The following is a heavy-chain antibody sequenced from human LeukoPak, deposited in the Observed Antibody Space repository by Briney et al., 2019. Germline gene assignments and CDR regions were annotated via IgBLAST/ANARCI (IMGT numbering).Heavy chain of an antibody. CDR1: GFTFSSHE. Sequence: PGGSLRLSCAASGFTFSSHEMNWVRQAPAKGLEWLSYIGTSDSGSTIYYADSVKGRFTISRNNARSSLYLQMNRLRAEDTAVYYCARLSGGSGWYLDFDYWGQGTLVTVSS. D-gene: IGHD6-19*01. CDR3: ARLSGGSGWYLDFDY. J-gene: IGHJ4*02. V-gene: IGHV3-48*03. CDR2: IGTSDSGSTI.